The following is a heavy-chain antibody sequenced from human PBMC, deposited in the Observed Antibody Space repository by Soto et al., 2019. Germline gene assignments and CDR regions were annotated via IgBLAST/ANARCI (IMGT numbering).Heavy chain of an antibody. Sequence: ASVKVSCKASGYTFTGYYMHWVRQAPGQGLEWMGWINPNSGGTNYAQKFQGWVTMTRDTSISTAYMELSRLRSDDTAVYYCARSGYCSSTSCYGWGAFDIWGQGTMVPVSS. CDR3: ARSGYCSSTSCYGWGAFDI. D-gene: IGHD2-2*01. CDR2: INPNSGGT. V-gene: IGHV1-2*04. J-gene: IGHJ3*02. CDR1: GYTFTGYY.